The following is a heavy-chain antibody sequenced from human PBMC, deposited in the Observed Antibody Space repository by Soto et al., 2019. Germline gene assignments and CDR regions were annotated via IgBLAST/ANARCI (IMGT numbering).Heavy chain of an antibody. J-gene: IGHJ6*02. V-gene: IGHV1-3*01. CDR1: GDTRTDFS. CDR2: LSVGNGDT. D-gene: IGHD2-15*01. CDR3: AISEGDCGSGSCYNYFYYYGMDV. Sequence: ASVKVSCKASGDTRTDFSMHLVRQAPGQRPEWVGWLSVGNGDTKYSQKFQRRVTITRDTSARTAYMELSNLRSEDTAVYYCAISEGDCGSGSCYNYFYYYGMDVWGQGTTVTVS.